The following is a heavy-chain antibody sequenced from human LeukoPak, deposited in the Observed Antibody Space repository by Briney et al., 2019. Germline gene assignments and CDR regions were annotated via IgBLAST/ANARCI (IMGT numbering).Heavy chain of an antibody. D-gene: IGHD3-10*01. Sequence: ASVKVSCKASGYTFISYGISWVRQAPGQGLEWMGWISGYNGNTNYAQNLQGRVTMTTDTSTSTAYTELRSLRSDDTAVYYCARQGYYGSGSYFAFDIWGQGTMVTVSS. CDR3: ARQGYYGSGSYFAFDI. J-gene: IGHJ3*02. V-gene: IGHV1-18*01. CDR1: GYTFISYG. CDR2: ISGYNGNT.